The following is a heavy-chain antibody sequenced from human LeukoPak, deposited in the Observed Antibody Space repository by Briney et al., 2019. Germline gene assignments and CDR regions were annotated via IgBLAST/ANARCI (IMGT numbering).Heavy chain of an antibody. J-gene: IGHJ3*01. CDR3: GMSGDRVPLQDDVFDV. V-gene: IGHV5-51*01. CDR1: GYSFTSYC. Sequence: RGESLKISCKVSGYSFTSYCIGWVRQMPGKGLEWMGIIYAGDSGPTYSPSFQGQVTISVDKSINTAYLQWSSLQASDTAMYYCGMSGDRVPLQDDVFDVWGQGTMVTVST. CDR2: IYAGDSGP. D-gene: IGHD1-26*01.